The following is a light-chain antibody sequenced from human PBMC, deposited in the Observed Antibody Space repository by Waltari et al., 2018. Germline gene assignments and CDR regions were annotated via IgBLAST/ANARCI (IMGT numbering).Light chain of an antibody. Sequence: QSPLTQPPSGSGSLGQPVPTPCTGTRSTLGGSNAFSWYQQPPGPAPTLMIYEVTYRPSGVPDRFSGSKSGNTASLTISGLQAEDEADYYCTSYTSSGTLLFGGGTKLTVV. CDR2: EVT. J-gene: IGLJ2*01. V-gene: IGLV2-18*02. CDR3: TSYTSSGTLL. CDR1: RSTLGGSNA.